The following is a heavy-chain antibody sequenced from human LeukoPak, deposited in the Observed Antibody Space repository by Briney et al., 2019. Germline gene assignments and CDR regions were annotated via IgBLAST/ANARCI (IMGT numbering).Heavy chain of an antibody. J-gene: IGHJ4*02. V-gene: IGHV3-23*01. D-gene: IGHD4-23*01. CDR3: AMTTVGFDY. CDR1: EFDFSSHA. Sequence: GGSLRLSCAASEFDFSSHAMTWVRQAPGKGLEWVSAISISGSKTYYADSVKGRFTISRDNSKNTLYLQMNSLRAEDTAVYYCAMTTVGFDYWGQGALVTVSS. CDR2: ISISGSKT.